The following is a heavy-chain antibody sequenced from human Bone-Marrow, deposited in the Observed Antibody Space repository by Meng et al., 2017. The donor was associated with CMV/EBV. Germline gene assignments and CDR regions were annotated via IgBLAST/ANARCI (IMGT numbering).Heavy chain of an antibody. Sequence: GESLKISCAASGFTFSSYAMHWVRQAPGKGLEWVAVISYDGSNKYYADSVKGRFTISRDNSKNTLYLQMNSLRAEDTAVYYCARLNSGYSYEFDYWGQGTLVTFSS. CDR2: ISYDGSNK. CDR3: ARLNSGYSYEFDY. J-gene: IGHJ4*02. D-gene: IGHD5-18*01. CDR1: GFTFSSYA. V-gene: IGHV3-30-3*01.